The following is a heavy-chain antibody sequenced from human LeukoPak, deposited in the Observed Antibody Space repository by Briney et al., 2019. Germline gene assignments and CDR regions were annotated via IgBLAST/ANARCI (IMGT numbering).Heavy chain of an antibody. Sequence: SVEVSCKASGGTFSSYAISWVRQAPGQGLEWMGGIIPIFGTASYAQKFQGRVTITADESTSTAYMELSSLRSEDTAVYYCASAPRIKYYYYYGMDVWGKGTTVTVSS. V-gene: IGHV1-69*01. J-gene: IGHJ6*04. CDR3: ASAPRIKYYYYYGMDV. CDR2: IIPIFGTA. CDR1: GGTFSSYA.